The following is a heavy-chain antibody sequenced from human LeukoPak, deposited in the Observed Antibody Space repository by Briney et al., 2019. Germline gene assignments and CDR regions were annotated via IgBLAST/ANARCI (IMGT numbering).Heavy chain of an antibody. CDR3: AKDKAQAYYASGSLVL. CDR2: ISYDGSYK. J-gene: IGHJ4*02. CDR1: GFTFSSYT. V-gene: IGHV3-30*04. D-gene: IGHD3-10*01. Sequence: GGSLRLSCAASGFTFSSYTMHWVRQAPGKGLEWVAVISYDGSYKYYADSVKGRFTISRDNSKNTLYLQMNSLRAEDAALYYCAKDKAQAYYASGSLVLWGQGTLVTVSS.